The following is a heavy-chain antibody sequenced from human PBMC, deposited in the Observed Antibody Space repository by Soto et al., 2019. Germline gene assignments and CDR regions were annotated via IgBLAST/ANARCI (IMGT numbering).Heavy chain of an antibody. Sequence: QVQLVESGGGVVQPGRSLRLSCAASGFTFSSYGMHWVRQASGKGLEWVAVIWYDGSKKYYADSVKGRFTISRDNSKNTLYLQMNSLRAEDTAVYYCARDCAGYSSGWYQRGGFDYWGQGNLVTVYS. J-gene: IGHJ4*02. CDR2: IWYDGSKK. CDR1: GFTFSSYG. CDR3: ARDCAGYSSGWYQRGGFDY. V-gene: IGHV3-33*01. D-gene: IGHD6-19*01.